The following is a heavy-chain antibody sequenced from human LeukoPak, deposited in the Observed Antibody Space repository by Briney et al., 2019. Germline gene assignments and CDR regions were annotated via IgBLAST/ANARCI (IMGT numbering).Heavy chain of an antibody. CDR3: ARQYYYGSGSYYFGYYMDV. V-gene: IGHV3-23*01. Sequence: GGSLRLSCGASSFTFRSYLMSWVRQAPGKGLEWVSTVSTTGGSTYYADSVKGRFTIPRDNSKDTLYLQMNSLRAEDTAVYYCARQYYYGSGSYYFGYYMDVWGKGTTVTISS. J-gene: IGHJ6*03. CDR1: SFTFRSYL. CDR2: VSTTGGST. D-gene: IGHD3-10*01.